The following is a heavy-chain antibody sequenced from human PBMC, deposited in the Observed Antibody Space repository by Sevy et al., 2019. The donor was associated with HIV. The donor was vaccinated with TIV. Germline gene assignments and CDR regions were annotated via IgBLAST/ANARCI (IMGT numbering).Heavy chain of an antibody. Sequence: GGSLRLSCEASGFMFSDYYMSWVRQAPGKGLEWVANIKDDGSQKYYVRSVKGRFTISRDNAKKSLYLQMNTLRAEDTAIYYCVRDFPWNYPQDYFDYWGKGTLVTVSS. CDR1: GFMFSDYY. J-gene: IGHJ4*02. CDR2: IKDDGSQK. CDR3: VRDFPWNYPQDYFDY. V-gene: IGHV3-7*01. D-gene: IGHD1-7*01.